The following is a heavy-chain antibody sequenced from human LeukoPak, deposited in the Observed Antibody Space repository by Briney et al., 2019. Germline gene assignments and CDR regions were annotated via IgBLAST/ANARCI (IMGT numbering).Heavy chain of an antibody. CDR3: ARGYDYYDSSGFFGY. CDR1: GYSISSGYY. D-gene: IGHD3-22*01. CDR2: IYHSGST. V-gene: IGHV4-38-2*02. J-gene: IGHJ4*02. Sequence: SETLSLTCTVSGYSISSGYYWGWIRQPPGKGLEWIGSIYHSGSTYYNPSLKSRVTISVDTSKNQFSLKLSSVTAADTAVYYCARGYDYYDSSGFFGYWGQGTLVTVSS.